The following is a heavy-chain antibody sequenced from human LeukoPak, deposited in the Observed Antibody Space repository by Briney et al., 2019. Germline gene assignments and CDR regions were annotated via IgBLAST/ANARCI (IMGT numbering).Heavy chain of an antibody. J-gene: IGHJ4*02. Sequence: GGSLRLSCAASGFTFSSYAMSWVRQAPGKGLEWVSVITGSGDTTFYADSVKGRFTMSRDNSKNTLYLQMNSLRAEGTAVYYCAKGSLAAAGFDCWGQGTLVTVSS. CDR2: ITGSGDTT. CDR1: GFTFSSYA. V-gene: IGHV3-23*01. CDR3: AKGSLAAAGFDC. D-gene: IGHD6-13*01.